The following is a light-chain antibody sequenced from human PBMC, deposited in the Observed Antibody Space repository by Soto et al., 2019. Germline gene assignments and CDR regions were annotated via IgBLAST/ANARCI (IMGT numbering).Light chain of an antibody. CDR1: QSVSSNY. Sequence: EIVLTQSPGTLSLSPGERATLSCRASQSVSSNYLAWYQQKPGQAPRLLIYGASSRATGIPDRFSGSGSGTDFTLTISGLEPEDLAVYYCQQYGTSPLTFGGGTKIQIK. CDR2: GAS. V-gene: IGKV3-20*01. CDR3: QQYGTSPLT. J-gene: IGKJ4*01.